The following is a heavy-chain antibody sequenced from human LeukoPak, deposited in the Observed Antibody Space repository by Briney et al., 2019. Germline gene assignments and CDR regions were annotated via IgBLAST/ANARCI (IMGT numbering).Heavy chain of an antibody. J-gene: IGHJ4*02. CDR2: INHRRST. D-gene: IGHD5-24*01. V-gene: IGHV4-34*03. CDR1: GGSFSGYY. Sequence: SETLSLTCAVYGGSFSGYYWSWIRQPPGKGLEWIGEINHRRSTNYNPSLKSRVTMSVDTSKNQFSLKLSSVTAADTAVYYCTREERWLQSFDYWGQGTLVTVSS. CDR3: TREERWLQSFDY.